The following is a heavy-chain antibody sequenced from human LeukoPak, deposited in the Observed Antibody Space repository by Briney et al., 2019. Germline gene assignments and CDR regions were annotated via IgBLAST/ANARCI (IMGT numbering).Heavy chain of an antibody. J-gene: IGHJ4*02. V-gene: IGHV3-30*02. CDR3: AKDRKQLASDH. D-gene: IGHD6-6*01. CDR2: IWYDGSNK. Sequence: PGGPVTLSCAACGFTFSSYGMQWVRQAPGKGGEGVAFIWYDGSNKYYADSVKGQFTISRDNSKNTLYLQMTSRRAEDTAVYYCAKDRKQLASDHWGQGTLVTVSS. CDR1: GFTFSSYG.